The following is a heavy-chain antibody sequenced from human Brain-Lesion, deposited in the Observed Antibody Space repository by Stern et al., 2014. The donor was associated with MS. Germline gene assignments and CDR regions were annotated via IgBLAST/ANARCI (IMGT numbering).Heavy chain of an antibody. V-gene: IGHV4-61*01. Sequence: QVQLMQSGPGLVKPSETLSLTCTVSGGSVNTGRYYWSWIRQPPGKGLELIGYIYNIGTTNYSPSLRDRVTISLDTSKNQFSLKLRFVTAADTAVYYCARPQADWGGFDIWGQGKIVTVSS. D-gene: IGHD7-27*01. CDR1: GGSVNTGRYY. J-gene: IGHJ3*02. CDR3: ARPQADWGGFDI. CDR2: IYNIGTT.